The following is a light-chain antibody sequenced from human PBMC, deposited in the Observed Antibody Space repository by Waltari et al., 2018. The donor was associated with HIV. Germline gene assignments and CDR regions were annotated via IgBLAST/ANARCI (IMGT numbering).Light chain of an antibody. Sequence: EIVMTQSPGPLSVSPGERDSLSCKASQSVSTSLAWYQQKPGQTPTLLVYDASTRATGVPDRFSGGGSGTDFTLTISSLQSEDFAVYYCQQYKNWPLTFGGGTKVETK. CDR3: QQYKNWPLT. V-gene: IGKV3D-15*01. J-gene: IGKJ4*01. CDR1: QSVSTS. CDR2: DAS.